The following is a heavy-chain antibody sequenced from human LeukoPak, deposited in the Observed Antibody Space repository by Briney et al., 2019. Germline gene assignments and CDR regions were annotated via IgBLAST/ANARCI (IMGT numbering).Heavy chain of an antibody. CDR1: GGSISSGDYY. CDR3: ARSGMVRGVINY. J-gene: IGHJ4*02. V-gene: IGHV4-39*07. CDR2: INHSGST. D-gene: IGHD3-10*01. Sequence: SETLSLTCTVSGGSISSGDYYWSWIRQPPGKGLEWIGEINHSGSTNYNPSLKSRVTISVDTSKNQFSLKLSSVTAADTAVYYCARSGMVRGVINYWGQGTLVTVSS.